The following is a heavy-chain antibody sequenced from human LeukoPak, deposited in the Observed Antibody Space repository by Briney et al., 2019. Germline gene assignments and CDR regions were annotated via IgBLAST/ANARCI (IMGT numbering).Heavy chain of an antibody. CDR1: GASISGWY. CDR3: ARETSLAGFASGLGFNY. V-gene: IGHV4-59*01. CDR2: VYGSGYT. Sequence: SETLSLTCTVSGASISGWYWSWIRQPPGKGLEWIGYVYGSGYTNYNPSLKSRVAMSIDTSKNHFSLKLTSVTAADTATYYCARETSLAGFASGLGFNYWGQGILVTVSS. J-gene: IGHJ4*02. D-gene: IGHD6-19*01.